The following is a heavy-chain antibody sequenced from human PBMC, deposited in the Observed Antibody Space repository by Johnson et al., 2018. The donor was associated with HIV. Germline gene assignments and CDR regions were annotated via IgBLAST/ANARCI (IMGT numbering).Heavy chain of an antibody. CDR3: ARVSTMIVVARNDAFDI. Sequence: VQLVESGGGLVQPGGSLRLSCAASGFTFSDYYMSWIRQAPGKGLEWVSYISSSGTNIYYADSVKGRFSISRDNAKSSLYLQMNSLRAEDTALYYCARVSTMIVVARNDAFDIWGQGTMVTVSS. V-gene: IGHV3-11*01. CDR1: GFTFSDYY. J-gene: IGHJ3*02. CDR2: ISSSGTNI. D-gene: IGHD3-22*01.